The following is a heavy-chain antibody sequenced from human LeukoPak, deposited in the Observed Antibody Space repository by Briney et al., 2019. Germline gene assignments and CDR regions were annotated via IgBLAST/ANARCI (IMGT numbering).Heavy chain of an antibody. CDR3: ARDKEGTTVTSDI. Sequence: QPGGSLRLSCAASGFTFSTYSMNWVRQAPGKGLQWVSYISRSSSTIYYADSVKGRFTISRDNAKNSLYLQMNSLRAEDTAVYYCARDKEGTTVTSDIWGQGTMVTVSS. D-gene: IGHD4-17*01. J-gene: IGHJ3*02. CDR1: GFTFSTYS. V-gene: IGHV3-48*01. CDR2: ISRSSSTI.